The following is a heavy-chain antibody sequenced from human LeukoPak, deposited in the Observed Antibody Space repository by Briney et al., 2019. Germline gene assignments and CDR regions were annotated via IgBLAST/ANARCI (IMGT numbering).Heavy chain of an antibody. V-gene: IGHV4-34*01. CDR1: GGSFSGYY. CDR2: INHSGST. CDR3: AGGPRIAVTGRRSWFDP. J-gene: IGHJ5*02. D-gene: IGHD6-19*01. Sequence: SETLSLTCAVYGGSFSGYYWNWIRQPPGKGLEWIGEINHSGSTSYNPSLKSRVTISVDTSKNQFSLKLSSVAAADTAVYYCAGGPRIAVTGRRSWFDPWGQGTLVSVSS.